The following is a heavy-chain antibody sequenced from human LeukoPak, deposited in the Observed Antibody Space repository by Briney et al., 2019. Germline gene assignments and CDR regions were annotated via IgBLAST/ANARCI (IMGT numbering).Heavy chain of an antibody. J-gene: IGHJ5*02. CDR2: VFHTGTA. Sequence: SETLSLTCSVSGASISRSTYYWGWIRQPPGKGLEWIGSVFHTGTAYYNPSLRSRVTISVDTSKNQFSLKLSSVTAADTAVYYCTRNDVGDYGTWGQGTLVTGSS. CDR1: GASISRSTYY. D-gene: IGHD4-17*01. V-gene: IGHV4-39*01. CDR3: TRNDVGDYGT.